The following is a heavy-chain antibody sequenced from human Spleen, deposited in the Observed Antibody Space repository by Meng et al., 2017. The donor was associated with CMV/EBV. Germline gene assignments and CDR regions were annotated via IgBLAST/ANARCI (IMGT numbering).Heavy chain of an antibody. CDR2: ISYDGSNK. V-gene: IGHV3-30*18. CDR1: SYG. Sequence: SYGMHWVRQAPGKGLEWVAVISYDGSNKYYADSVKGRFTISRDNSKNTLFLQMSSLRAEDTAVYYCAKDKLPNRYCSRTSCYPFDYWGQGTLVTVSS. J-gene: IGHJ4*02. D-gene: IGHD2-2*01. CDR3: AKDKLPNRYCSRTSCYPFDY.